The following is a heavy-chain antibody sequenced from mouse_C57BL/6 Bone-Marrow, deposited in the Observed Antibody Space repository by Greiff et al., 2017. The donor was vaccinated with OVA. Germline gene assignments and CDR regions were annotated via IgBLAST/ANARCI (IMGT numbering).Heavy chain of an antibody. CDR1: GYTFTSYG. J-gene: IGHJ2*01. CDR2: IYPRSGNT. V-gene: IGHV1-81*01. Sequence: VQLQQPGAELVKPGASVKLSCKASGYTFTSYGISWVKQRTGQGLEWIGEIYPRSGNTYYNEKFKGKATLTADKSSSTAYMELRSLTSEDSAVYFCARRVMITTIFDYWGQGTTLTVSS. D-gene: IGHD2-4*01. CDR3: ARRVMITTIFDY.